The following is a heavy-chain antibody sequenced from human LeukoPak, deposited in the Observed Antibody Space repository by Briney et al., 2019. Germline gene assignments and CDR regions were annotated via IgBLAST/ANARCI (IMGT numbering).Heavy chain of an antibody. D-gene: IGHD6-13*01. CDR3: ARVCIAAAGEGAFDI. Sequence: SETLSLTCTVSGGSISSYYWSWIRQPPGKGLEWIGYIYYSGSTNYNPSLKSRVTISVDTSKNQFSLKLSSVTAADTAVYYCARVCIAAAGEGAFDIWGQGTMVTVSS. CDR2: IYYSGST. J-gene: IGHJ3*02. CDR1: GGSISSYY. V-gene: IGHV4-59*01.